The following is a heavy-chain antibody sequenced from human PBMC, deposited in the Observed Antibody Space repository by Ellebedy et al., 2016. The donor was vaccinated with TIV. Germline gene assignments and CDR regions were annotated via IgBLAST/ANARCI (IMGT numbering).Heavy chain of an antibody. CDR2: MNPNSGGT. Sequence: ASVKVSXXASGYTFTSYDINWVRQATGQGLEWMGWMNPNSGGTNYAQKFQGRVTMTRDTSISTAYMELSRLRSDDTAVYYCARGAKYSSGWYSSWGQGTLVTVSS. CDR1: GYTFTSYD. D-gene: IGHD6-19*01. CDR3: ARGAKYSSGWYSS. J-gene: IGHJ5*02. V-gene: IGHV1-2*02.